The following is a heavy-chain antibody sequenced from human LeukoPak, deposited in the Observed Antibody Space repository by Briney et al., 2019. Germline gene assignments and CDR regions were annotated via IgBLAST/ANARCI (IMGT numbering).Heavy chain of an antibody. Sequence: SETLSLTCTASGNSISSGDNYWSWIRQPAGKGPEWIGRIYTSGSTNYNPSLKSRVTISGDTSKNQFSLRLSSVTAADTAVYYCARASYSYDINGWVPFDYWGQGTLVTVSS. CDR1: GNSISSGDNY. CDR2: IYTSGST. D-gene: IGHD3-22*01. CDR3: ARASYSYDINGWVPFDY. J-gene: IGHJ4*02. V-gene: IGHV4-61*02.